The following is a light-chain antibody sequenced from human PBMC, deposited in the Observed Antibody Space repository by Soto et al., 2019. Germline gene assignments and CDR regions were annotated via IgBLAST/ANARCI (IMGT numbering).Light chain of an antibody. CDR2: GNS. V-gene: IGLV1-40*01. CDR1: SSNIGAGYD. J-gene: IGLJ3*02. Sequence: QSVLTQPPSVSGAPGQRVTMSCTGSSSNIGAGYDVHWYQQLPGTAPKLLIYGNSNRPSGVPDRVSGSKSGTSASLAITGLQAEDEADYYCQSHDSSLSVRVFGGGTKLTVL. CDR3: QSHDSSLSVRV.